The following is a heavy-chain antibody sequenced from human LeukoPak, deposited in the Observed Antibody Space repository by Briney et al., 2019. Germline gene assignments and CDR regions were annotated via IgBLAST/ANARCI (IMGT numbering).Heavy chain of an antibody. CDR1: GFTFSSYA. V-gene: IGHV3-30*04. D-gene: IGHD4-17*01. CDR3: ARGARDYGDLNWFDP. Sequence: GGSLRLSCAASGFTFSSYAMHWVRQAPGKGLEWVAVISYDGSNKYYADSVKGRFTISRDNSKNTLNLQMNSLRAENTAVYYCARGARDYGDLNWFDPWGQGTLVTVSS. CDR2: ISYDGSNK. J-gene: IGHJ5*02.